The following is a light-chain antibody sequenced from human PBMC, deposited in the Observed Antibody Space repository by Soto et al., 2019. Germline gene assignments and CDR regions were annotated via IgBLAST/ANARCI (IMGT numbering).Light chain of an antibody. CDR1: SGHSNYA. V-gene: IGLV4-69*02. CDR2: LNNDGSH. J-gene: IGLJ2*01. Sequence: QSVLTQSPSASASLGASVKLTCTLSSGHSNYAIAWHQQQPEKGPRYLMRLNNDGSHSKGDGIPDRFSGSSSGAERYLIISSLQSDDEADYYCQTWGAGIRVFGGGTQLTVL. CDR3: QTWGAGIRV.